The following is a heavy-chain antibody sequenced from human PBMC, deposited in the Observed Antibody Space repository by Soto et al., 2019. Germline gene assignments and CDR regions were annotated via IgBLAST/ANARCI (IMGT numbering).Heavy chain of an antibody. V-gene: IGHV1-24*01. J-gene: IGHJ5*02. D-gene: IGHD6-13*01. Sequence: ASVKVSCKVSGYTLTELSMHWVRQAPGKGLEWMGGFDPEDGETIYAQKFQGRVTMTEDTSTDTAYMELSSLRSEDTAVYYCATVPWAAGMLGWFDPWGQGTLVTVSS. CDR2: FDPEDGET. CDR3: ATVPWAAGMLGWFDP. CDR1: GYTLTELS.